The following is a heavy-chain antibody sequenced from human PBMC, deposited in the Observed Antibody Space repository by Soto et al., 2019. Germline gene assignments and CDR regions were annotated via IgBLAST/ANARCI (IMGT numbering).Heavy chain of an antibody. J-gene: IGHJ3*02. Sequence: SETLSLTCTVSGGSISSYYWSWIRQPPGKGLEWIGYIYYSGSTNYNPSLKSRVTISVDTSKNQFSLKLSSVTAADTAVYYCARDRPGQYYDFWSGEGDSFDIWGQGTMVTVSS. V-gene: IGHV4-59*01. CDR1: GGSISSYY. CDR2: IYYSGST. CDR3: ARDRPGQYYDFWSGEGDSFDI. D-gene: IGHD3-3*01.